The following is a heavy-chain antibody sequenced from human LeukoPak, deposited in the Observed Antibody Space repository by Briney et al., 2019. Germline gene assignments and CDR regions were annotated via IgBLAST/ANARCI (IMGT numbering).Heavy chain of an antibody. J-gene: IGHJ3*02. CDR1: GYTLSELS. V-gene: IGHV1-24*01. CDR3: ATDTINPLGSASRALDI. Sequence: GASVKVSCKVSGYTLSELSMHWVRQAPGKGLEWMGGFDPEDDERIYAQKFQGRVTMTEDTSTDTAYMDLSSLRSEDTAVYYCATDTINPLGSASRALDIWGQGTMVTVSS. D-gene: IGHD3-10*01. CDR2: FDPEDDER.